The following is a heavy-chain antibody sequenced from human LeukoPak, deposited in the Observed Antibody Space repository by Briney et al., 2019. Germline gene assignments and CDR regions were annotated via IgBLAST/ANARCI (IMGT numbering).Heavy chain of an antibody. V-gene: IGHV3-21*01. CDR3: ARAGGSRDYYFDY. J-gene: IGHJ4*02. CDR1: GFTFSSYE. Sequence: GGSLRLSCAASGFTFSSYEMNWVRQAPGKGLEWVSSISSSSSYIYYADSVKGRFTISRDNAKNSLYLQMNSLRAEDTAVYYCARAGGSRDYYFDYWGQGTLVTVSS. CDR2: ISSSSSYI. D-gene: IGHD3-10*01.